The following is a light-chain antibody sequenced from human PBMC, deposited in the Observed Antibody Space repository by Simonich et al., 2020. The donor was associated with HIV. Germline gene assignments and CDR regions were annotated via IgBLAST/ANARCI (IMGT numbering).Light chain of an antibody. Sequence: QSALTQPASVSGSPGQSITISCTGTSSDVGGYNYVSWYQQHPGKAPQLMMYDVSKRPSGVYNRFSGSKSGNTASLTISGLQAEDEADYYCSSYTSSSSLVFGGGTKLTVL. CDR2: DVS. CDR1: SSDVGGYNY. J-gene: IGLJ3*02. CDR3: SSYTSSSSLV. V-gene: IGLV2-14*01.